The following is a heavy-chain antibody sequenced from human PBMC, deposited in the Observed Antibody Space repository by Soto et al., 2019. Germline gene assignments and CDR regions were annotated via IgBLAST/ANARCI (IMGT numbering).Heavy chain of an antibody. Sequence: EVQLLESGGGLVQPGGSLRLSCAASGFTFSSYAMSWVRQAPGKGLEWVSAISGSGGSTYYADSVKGRFTISRDNSKDTLYLQMNSLRAEDTAVYYCAKLPTPIAVAGTGWFDPWGQGTLVTVSS. CDR3: AKLPTPIAVAGTGWFDP. D-gene: IGHD6-19*01. V-gene: IGHV3-23*01. CDR1: GFTFSSYA. J-gene: IGHJ5*02. CDR2: ISGSGGST.